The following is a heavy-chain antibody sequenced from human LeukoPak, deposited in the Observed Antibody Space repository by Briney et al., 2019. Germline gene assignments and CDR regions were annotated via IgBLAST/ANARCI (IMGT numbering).Heavy chain of an antibody. Sequence: GGTLRLSCAVSGFTFTSYGMSWVRQAPGKGLEWVSAISGSGGSTYYADSVKGRFTISRDNAKNSLYLQMNSLRAEDTAVYYCVRERGSIGTDLHFWGQGTLVTVSS. CDR1: GFTFTSYG. J-gene: IGHJ4*02. CDR2: ISGSGGST. CDR3: VRERGSIGTDLHF. D-gene: IGHD1-1*01. V-gene: IGHV3-23*01.